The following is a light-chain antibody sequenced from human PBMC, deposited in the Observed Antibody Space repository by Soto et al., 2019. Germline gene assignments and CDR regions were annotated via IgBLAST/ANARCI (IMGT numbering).Light chain of an antibody. CDR3: QQSHNTPYT. Sequence: DIQMTQSPSSLSASVGDRVTITCRASQSVNTYLNWYQKRQGKAPKLLIYAATSLQSGVPPRFSRSGSGTDFNLTIIGLQPEDFATYYCQQSHNTPYTFGLGTMLEVK. CDR1: QSVNTY. J-gene: IGKJ2*01. CDR2: AAT. V-gene: IGKV1-39*01.